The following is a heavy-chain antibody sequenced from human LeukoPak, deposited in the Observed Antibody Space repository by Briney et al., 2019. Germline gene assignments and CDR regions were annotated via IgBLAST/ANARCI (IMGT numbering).Heavy chain of an antibody. V-gene: IGHV1-69*13. J-gene: IGHJ5*02. Sequence: SVKVSCKASGGTFSSYGISWVRQAPGQGLEWMGGIIPIFGTANYAQKFQDRVTISADESTSTAYMELSSLRSEDTAVYYCARAHYYGSGSYNWFDPWGQGTLVTVSS. CDR1: GGTFSSYG. CDR2: IIPIFGTA. D-gene: IGHD3-10*01. CDR3: ARAHYYGSGSYNWFDP.